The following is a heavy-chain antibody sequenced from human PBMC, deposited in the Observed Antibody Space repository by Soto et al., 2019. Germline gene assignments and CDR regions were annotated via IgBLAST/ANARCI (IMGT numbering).Heavy chain of an antibody. D-gene: IGHD3-22*01. CDR2: IYYSGST. CDR1: GGSVSSGSYY. V-gene: IGHV4-61*01. Sequence: SETLSLTCTVSGGSVSSGSYYWSWIRQPPGKGLEWIGYIYYSGSTNYNPSLKSRVTISVDTSKNQFSLKLSSVTAADTAVYYCARGGNYYDSSGYFSPLNYWGQGTLVTVS. CDR3: ARGGNYYDSSGYFSPLNY. J-gene: IGHJ4*02.